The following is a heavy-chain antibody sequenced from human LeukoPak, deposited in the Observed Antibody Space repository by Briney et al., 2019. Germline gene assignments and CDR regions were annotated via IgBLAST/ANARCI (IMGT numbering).Heavy chain of an antibody. CDR2: IYYSGST. J-gene: IGHJ5*02. D-gene: IGHD2-2*01. CDR1: GGSISSYY. CDR3: ARGLYCSSTSCYLHRWFDP. Sequence: TPSETLSLTCTVSGGSISSYYWSWIRQPPGKGLEWIGYIYYSGSTNYNPSLKSRVTISVDTSKNQFSLKLSSVTAADTAVYYCARGLYCSSTSCYLHRWFDPWGQGTLVTVSS. V-gene: IGHV4-59*12.